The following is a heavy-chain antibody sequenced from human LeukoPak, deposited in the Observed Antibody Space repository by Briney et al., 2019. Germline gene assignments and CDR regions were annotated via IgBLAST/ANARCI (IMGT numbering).Heavy chain of an antibody. CDR1: GFTFSSYW. CDR3: ARGGELLWFGELLYDAFDI. CDR2: IKQDGSEK. D-gene: IGHD3-10*01. J-gene: IGHJ3*02. V-gene: IGHV3-7*01. Sequence: GGSLRLSCAASGFTFSSYWMSWVRQALGKGLEWAANIKQDGSEKYYVDSVKGRFTISRDNAKNSLHLQMNSLRAEDTAVYYCARGGELLWFGELLYDAFDIWGQGTMVTVSS.